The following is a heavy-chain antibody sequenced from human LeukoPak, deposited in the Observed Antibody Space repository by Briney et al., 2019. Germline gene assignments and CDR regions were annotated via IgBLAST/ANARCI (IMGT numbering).Heavy chain of an antibody. CDR1: GYTFTSYY. CDR2: INPSGGST. Sequence: GASVKVSCKASGYTFTSYYMHWVRQAPGQGLEWMGIINPSGGSTSYAQKFQGRVTMTRDTSISTAYMELSRLRSDDTAVYYCAVNTAMAFDYWGQGTLVTVSS. D-gene: IGHD5-18*01. CDR3: AVNTAMAFDY. J-gene: IGHJ4*02. V-gene: IGHV1-46*01.